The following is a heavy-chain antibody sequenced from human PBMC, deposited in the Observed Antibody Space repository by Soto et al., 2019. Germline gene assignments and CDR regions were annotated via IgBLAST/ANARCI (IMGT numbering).Heavy chain of an antibody. CDR3: VADATAWQQMVPSDY. D-gene: IGHD2-8*01. CDR2: IAVGSGYT. Sequence: SVKVSCKASGFTFTSSAFQWVRQARGQRLEWIGWIAVGSGYTNYAQRFQDRVTLTRDMSTATTYMELSRLTSEDTAIYYCVADATAWQQMVPSDYWGQGTLVTVSS. J-gene: IGHJ4*02. V-gene: IGHV1-58*01. CDR1: GFTFTSSA.